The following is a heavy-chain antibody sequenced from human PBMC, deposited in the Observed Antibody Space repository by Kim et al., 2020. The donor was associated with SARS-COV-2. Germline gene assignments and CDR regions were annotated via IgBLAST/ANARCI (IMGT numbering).Heavy chain of an antibody. J-gene: IGHJ6*02. CDR3: AKDQLNSVGAVYYYYGMDV. V-gene: IGHV3-43D*03. D-gene: IGHD1-26*01. Sequence: GRFTISRDNSKNSLYLQMNSLRAEDTALYYCAKDQLNSVGAVYYYYGMDVWGQGTTVTVSS.